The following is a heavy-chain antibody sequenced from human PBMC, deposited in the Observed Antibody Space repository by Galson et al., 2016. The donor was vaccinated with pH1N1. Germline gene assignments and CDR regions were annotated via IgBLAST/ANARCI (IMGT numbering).Heavy chain of an antibody. D-gene: IGHD4-17*01. CDR2: ISGRGEST. J-gene: IGHJ4*02. V-gene: IGHV3-23*01. Sequence: LRLSCAASGFTFSRYGMHWVRQAPGRGLEWVSAISGRGESTYYSDSVKGHLTISRDNSKNTLYLQMNSLRTEDTAVYYCAKDLSSDYGDYGLDYWGQGTLVTVSS. CDR3: AKDLSSDYGDYGLDY. CDR1: GFTFSRYG.